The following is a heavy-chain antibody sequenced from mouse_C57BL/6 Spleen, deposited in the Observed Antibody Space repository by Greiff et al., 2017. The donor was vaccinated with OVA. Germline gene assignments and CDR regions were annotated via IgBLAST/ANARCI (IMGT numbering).Heavy chain of an antibody. D-gene: IGHD1-1*01. CDR3: TREATVVAHWYFDV. J-gene: IGHJ1*03. CDR2: IRNKANNNAT. CDR1: GFTFSDAW. Sequence: EVKLMESGGGLVQPGGSLKLSFAASGFTFSDAWMDWVRQSPEKGLEWVAEIRNKANNNATYYAESVKGRFTISRDDSESSVYLQMNSLRAEDTGTDYCTREATVVAHWYFDVWGTGTTVTVSS. V-gene: IGHV6-6*01.